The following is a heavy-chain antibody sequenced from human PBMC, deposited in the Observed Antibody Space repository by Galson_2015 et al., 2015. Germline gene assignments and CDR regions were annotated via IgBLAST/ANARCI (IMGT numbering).Heavy chain of an antibody. Sequence: CKASGGTFSSYAISWVRQAPGQGLAWMGGLIPIFGTANYAQKFQGRVTITADESTSTAHMELSSLRSEDTAVYYCARGGIAVAGTRIGWFDPWGQGTLVTVSS. D-gene: IGHD6-19*01. J-gene: IGHJ5*02. CDR3: ARGGIAVAGTRIGWFDP. CDR1: GGTFSSYA. V-gene: IGHV1-69*01. CDR2: LIPIFGTA.